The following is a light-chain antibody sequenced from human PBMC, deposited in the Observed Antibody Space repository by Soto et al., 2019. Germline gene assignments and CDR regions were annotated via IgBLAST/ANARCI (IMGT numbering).Light chain of an antibody. V-gene: IGLV2-8*01. Sequence: QSALTQPASVSGSPGQSITISCTGTSSDVGYYNYVSWFQHHPGKAPKLMIYEVSNRPSGVPDRFSGSKSGNTASLTVSGLQAEDEADYYCSSYAGSSNVFGTGTKLTVL. J-gene: IGLJ1*01. CDR1: SSDVGYYNY. CDR2: EVS. CDR3: SSYAGSSNV.